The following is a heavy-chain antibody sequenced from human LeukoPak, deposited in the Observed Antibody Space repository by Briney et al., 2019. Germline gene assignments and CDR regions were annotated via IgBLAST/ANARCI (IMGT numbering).Heavy chain of an antibody. V-gene: IGHV4-34*01. CDR1: GGSFSGYY. Sequence: PSETLSLTCVVYGGSFSGYYWSWIRQPPGKGLEWIGEINHSGSTNYNPSLKSRVTISVDTSKNQFSLKLSSVTAADTAVYYCARVPWSGYYTTGGYNWFDPWGQGTLVTVSS. CDR3: ARVPWSGYYTTGGYNWFDP. J-gene: IGHJ5*02. D-gene: IGHD3-3*01. CDR2: INHSGST.